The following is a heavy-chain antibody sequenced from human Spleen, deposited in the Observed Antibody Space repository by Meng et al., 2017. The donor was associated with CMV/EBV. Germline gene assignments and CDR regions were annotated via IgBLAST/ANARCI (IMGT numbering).Heavy chain of an antibody. CDR2: IQYDGSDE. J-gene: IGHJ4*02. CDR1: GFTFSSYV. Sequence: LSLTCAASGFTFSSYVMHWVRQAPGKGLEWVAFIQYDGSDEYYADSVKGRFTISRDNSKNTLYLQMNSLRGEDTAVYYCAKDDANWNIDCWGQGTLVTVSS. V-gene: IGHV3-30*02. D-gene: IGHD1/OR15-1a*01. CDR3: AKDDANWNIDC.